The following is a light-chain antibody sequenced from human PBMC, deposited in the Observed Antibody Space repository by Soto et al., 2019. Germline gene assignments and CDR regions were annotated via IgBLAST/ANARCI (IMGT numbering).Light chain of an antibody. CDR2: GAS. V-gene: IGKV3-20*01. CDR3: QQYGSSPT. J-gene: IGKJ4*01. Sequence: EIVLTQSPGTLSLSPGERATLSCRASQSVSSNYLAWYQQKPGQAPRLLIYGASSRATGIPDRFSGSGSGTDFTLTISRLEPEDFVVYYCQQYGSSPTFGGGTKVDSK. CDR1: QSVSSNY.